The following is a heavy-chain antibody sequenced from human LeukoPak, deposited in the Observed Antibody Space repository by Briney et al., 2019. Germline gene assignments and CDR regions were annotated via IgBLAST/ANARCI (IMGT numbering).Heavy chain of an antibody. CDR3: AKEGYSYDYYGMDV. Sequence: GGSLRLSCAASGFTFSSYGMHWVRQAPGKGLEWVAVISYDGSNKYYADSVKGRFTISRDNSKNTLYLQMNSLRAEDTAVYYCAKEGYSYDYYGMDVWGQGTTVTVSS. CDR2: ISYDGSNK. D-gene: IGHD5-18*01. CDR1: GFTFSSYG. J-gene: IGHJ6*02. V-gene: IGHV3-30*18.